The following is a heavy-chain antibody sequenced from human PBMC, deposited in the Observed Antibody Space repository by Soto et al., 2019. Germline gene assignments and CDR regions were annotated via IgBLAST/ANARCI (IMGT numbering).Heavy chain of an antibody. CDR3: ASPQFDY. V-gene: IGHV3-43*01. Sequence: EVHLVESGGGVVQPGGSLRLSCAGSGFTFDDYKMNWIRQAPGKGLEWVSLVSCDGDNTYYADSVKGRFTISRDKSKNSLYLHMSGLSTEDAALYYCASPQFDYWGQGTLVTVSS. CDR1: GFTFDDYK. J-gene: IGHJ4*02. CDR2: VSCDGDNT.